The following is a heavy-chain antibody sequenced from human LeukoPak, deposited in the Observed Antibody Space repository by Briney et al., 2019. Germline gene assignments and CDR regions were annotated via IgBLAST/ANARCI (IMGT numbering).Heavy chain of an antibody. J-gene: IGHJ4*02. CDR1: GFTFSDYY. CDR3: ASTQEEWVTAFDY. V-gene: IGHV3-11*01. D-gene: IGHD2-8*01. CDR2: ISSSGSTI. Sequence: PGGSLRLSCAASGFTFSDYYMSWIRQAPGKGLEWVSYISSSGSTIYYADSVKGRFTISRDNAKNSLYLQMNSLRAEDTAVYYGASTQEEWVTAFDYWGQGTLVTVSS.